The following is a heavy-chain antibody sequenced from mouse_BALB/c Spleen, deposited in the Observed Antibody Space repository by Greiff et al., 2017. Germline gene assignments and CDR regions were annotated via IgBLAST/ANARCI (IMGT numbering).Heavy chain of an antibody. CDR1: GYTFTSYW. CDR3: ARAGYGDYYAMAY. D-gene: IGHD1-2*01. V-gene: IGHV1-87*01. Sequence: VKLQESGAELARPGASVKLSCTASGYTFTSYWMQWVKQRPGQGLEWIGAIYPGDGDTRYTQKFKGKATLTADKSSSTAYMQLSSLASEDSAVYYCARAGYGDYYAMAYWGQGTSVTVSA. J-gene: IGHJ4*01. CDR2: IYPGDGDT.